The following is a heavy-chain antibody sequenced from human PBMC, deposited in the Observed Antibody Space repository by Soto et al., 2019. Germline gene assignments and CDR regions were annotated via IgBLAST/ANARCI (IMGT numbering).Heavy chain of an antibody. CDR2: IIPIFGTA. CDR1: GGTFSSYA. D-gene: IGHD3-10*01. Sequence: GASVKVSCKASGGTFSSYAISWVRQAPGQGLEWMGGIIPIFGTANYAQKFQGRVTITADESTSTAYMELSSLRSEDTAVYYCARGRMDYYGSSYDYYYMDVWGKETTVNVSS. J-gene: IGHJ6*03. CDR3: ARGRMDYYGSSYDYYYMDV. V-gene: IGHV1-69*13.